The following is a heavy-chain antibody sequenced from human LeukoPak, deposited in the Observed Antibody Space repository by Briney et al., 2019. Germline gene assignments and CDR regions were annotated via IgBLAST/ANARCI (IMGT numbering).Heavy chain of an antibody. V-gene: IGHV3-53*01. Sequence: QAGGSLRLSCAASGFTFSSYSMSWVRQAPGKGLEWVSVIYSGGSTYYADSVKGRFTISRDNSKNTLYLQMNSLRAEDTAVYYCARFKQQLVRAFDYWGQGTLVTVSS. D-gene: IGHD6-13*01. CDR3: ARFKQQLVRAFDY. CDR1: GFTFSSYS. J-gene: IGHJ4*02. CDR2: IYSGGST.